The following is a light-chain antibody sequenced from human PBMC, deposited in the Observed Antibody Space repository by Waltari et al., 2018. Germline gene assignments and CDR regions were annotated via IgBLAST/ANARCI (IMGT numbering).Light chain of an antibody. CDR2: QVS. Sequence: QSALTQPASVSGSPGQSITISCTGSSSDVGGSNYVSWYQQHPGKAPKLMTYQVSERPSGVSNRFSGSKSGNTASLTISGLQAEDEADYYCISYTTSNTWVFGGGTKLTVL. CDR3: ISYTTSNTWV. V-gene: IGLV2-14*01. CDR1: SSDVGGSNY. J-gene: IGLJ3*02.